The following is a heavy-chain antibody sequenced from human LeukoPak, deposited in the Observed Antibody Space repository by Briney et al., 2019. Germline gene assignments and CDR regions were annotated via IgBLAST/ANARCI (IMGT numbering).Heavy chain of an antibody. Sequence: GGSLRLSCAASGFTFSSYAMSWVRQAPGKGLEWVSTISGSGGNTYYADSVKGRFTISRDNSRNTLYLQMSSLRAEDTAVYYCAKGSYYYDSADYFDYWGQGTLVTVSS. V-gene: IGHV3-23*01. D-gene: IGHD3-16*01. CDR1: GFTFSSYA. J-gene: IGHJ4*02. CDR3: AKGSYYYDSADYFDY. CDR2: ISGSGGNT.